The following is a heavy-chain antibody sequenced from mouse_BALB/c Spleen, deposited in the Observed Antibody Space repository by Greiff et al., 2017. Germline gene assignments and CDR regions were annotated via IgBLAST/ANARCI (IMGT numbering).Heavy chain of an antibody. V-gene: IGHV2-5-1*01. D-gene: IGHD2-14*01. CDR1: GFSLTSYG. CDR2: IWRGGST. CDR3: AKNRYDEGYYFDY. J-gene: IGHJ2*01. Sequence: VQLVESGPSLVQPSQSLSITCTVSGFSLTSYGVHWVRQSPGKGLEWLGVIWRGGSTDYNAAFMSRLSITKDNSKSQVFFKMNSLQADDTAIYYCAKNRYDEGYYFDYWGQGTTLTVSS.